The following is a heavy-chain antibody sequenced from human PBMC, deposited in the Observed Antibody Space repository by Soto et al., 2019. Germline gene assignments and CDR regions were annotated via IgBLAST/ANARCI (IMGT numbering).Heavy chain of an antibody. Sequence: QVHLVQSGAEVKKPGASVKVSCKASGYTFTSYGITWVRQAPGQGLEWMGWISAHNGNTDYAQKLQGRVIVPRDTSTSTAYMELRSLISDDTAVYYCARGRYGGYWGQGALVTVSS. CDR3: ARGRYGGY. V-gene: IGHV1-18*01. CDR1: GYTFTSYG. D-gene: IGHD3-10*01. CDR2: ISAHNGNT. J-gene: IGHJ4*02.